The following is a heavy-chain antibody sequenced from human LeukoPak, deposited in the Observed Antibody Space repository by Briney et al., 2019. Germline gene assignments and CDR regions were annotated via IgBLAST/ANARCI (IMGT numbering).Heavy chain of an antibody. Sequence: HAGGSLRLSCAASGFTFSSYEMNWVRQAPGKGLEWVSYIGSSGSTIYYADSVKGRFTISRDNAKNSLYLQMNSLRAEDTAVYYCERAERGGGRYSYYFDYWGQGTLVTVSS. CDR1: GFTFSSYE. J-gene: IGHJ4*02. CDR3: ERAERGGGRYSYYFDY. V-gene: IGHV3-48*03. D-gene: IGHD1-26*01. CDR2: IGSSGSTI.